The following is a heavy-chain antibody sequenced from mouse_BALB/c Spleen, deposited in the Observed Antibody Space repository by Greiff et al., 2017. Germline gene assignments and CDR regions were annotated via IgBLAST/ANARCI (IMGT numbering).Heavy chain of an antibody. Sequence: EVQLQESGPGLVKPSQTVSLTCTVTGISITTGNYRWSWIRQFPGNKLEWIGYIYYSGTITYNPSLTSRTTITRDTSKNQFFLEMNSLTAEDTATYYCARDSFDYYGSSNWYFDVWGAGTTVTVSS. CDR3: ARDSFDYYGSSNWYFDV. D-gene: IGHD1-1*01. V-gene: IGHV3-5*02. CDR1: GISITTGNYR. CDR2: IYYSGTI. J-gene: IGHJ1*01.